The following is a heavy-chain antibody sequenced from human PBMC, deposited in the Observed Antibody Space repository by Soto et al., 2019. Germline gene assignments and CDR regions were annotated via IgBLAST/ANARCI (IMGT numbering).Heavy chain of an antibody. D-gene: IGHD3-16*02. CDR2: LNQDGSHN. J-gene: IGHJ6*02. CDR1: GFTFTNYW. V-gene: IGHV3-7*01. Sequence: PGGSLRLSCAASGFTFTNYWMSWVRQAPGKGLEWVANLNQDGSHNFFVDSLKGRFTISRDNSKNTLYLQMNSLRAEDTAVYYCARDGYYDYVWGSYPFYYYYYGMDVWGQGTTVTVSS. CDR3: ARDGYYDYVWGSYPFYYYYYGMDV.